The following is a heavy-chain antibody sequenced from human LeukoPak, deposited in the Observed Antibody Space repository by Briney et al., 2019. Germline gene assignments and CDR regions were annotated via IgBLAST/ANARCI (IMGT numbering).Heavy chain of an antibody. V-gene: IGHV3-23*01. CDR3: AKDIAAAGYYYYYGMDV. J-gene: IGHJ6*02. CDR2: SSGSGGST. CDR1: GFTFSSYA. Sequence: PGGSLRLSCAASGFTFSSYAMSLVRQAPGKGLEWVSASSGSGGSTYYADSVKGRFTISRDNSRNTLYLQMNSLRAEDTAVYYCAKDIAAAGYYYYYGMDVWGQGTTVTVSS. D-gene: IGHD6-13*01.